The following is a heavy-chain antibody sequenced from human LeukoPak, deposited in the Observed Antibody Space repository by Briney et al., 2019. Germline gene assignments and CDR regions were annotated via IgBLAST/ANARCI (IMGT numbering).Heavy chain of an antibody. J-gene: IGHJ4*02. D-gene: IGHD5-18*01. Sequence: PGGSLRLSCSASGFTFSSYAMSWVRPAPGKGLEWVSAISGSGGSTYYADSVKGRFTISRDNSKNTLYLQMNSLRAEDTAVYYCAKSIQLWFRSTFDYWGQGTLVTVSS. V-gene: IGHV3-23*01. CDR2: ISGSGGST. CDR1: GFTFSSYA. CDR3: AKSIQLWFRSTFDY.